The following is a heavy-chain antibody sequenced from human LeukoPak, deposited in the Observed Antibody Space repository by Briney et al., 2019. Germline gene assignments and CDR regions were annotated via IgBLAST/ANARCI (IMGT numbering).Heavy chain of an antibody. CDR1: GGTFSSYA. V-gene: IGHV1-69*13. D-gene: IGHD2-21*02. CDR2: IIPIFGTA. CDR3: ARVSPLYCGGDCYPYYYGMDV. Sequence: SVKVSCKASGGTFSSYAISWVRQAPGQGLEWMGGIIPIFGTANYAQKFQGRVTITADESTSTAYMELSSLRSEDTAVYYCARVSPLYCGGDCYPYYYGMDVWGQGTTVTVSS. J-gene: IGHJ6*02.